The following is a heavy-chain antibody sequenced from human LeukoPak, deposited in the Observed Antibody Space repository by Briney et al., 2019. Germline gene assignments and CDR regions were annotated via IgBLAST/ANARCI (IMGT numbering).Heavy chain of an antibody. CDR3: ARGSYYDSSGYYPGRYYYYYGMDV. Sequence: GASVKVSCKASGYTFTSYGISWVRQAPGQGLEWMGGIIPIFGTANYAQKFQGRVTITADESTSTAYMELSSLRSEDTAVYYCARGSYYDSSGYYPGRYYYYYGMDVWGQGTTVTVSS. V-gene: IGHV1-69*13. CDR1: GYTFTSYG. D-gene: IGHD3-22*01. CDR2: IIPIFGTA. J-gene: IGHJ6*02.